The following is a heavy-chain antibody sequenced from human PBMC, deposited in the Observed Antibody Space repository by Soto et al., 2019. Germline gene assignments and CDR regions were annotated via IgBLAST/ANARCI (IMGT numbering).Heavy chain of an antibody. J-gene: IGHJ6*02. CDR3: ASPGREGTRQYYYYGMDV. V-gene: IGHV3-23*01. CDR1: GFTFSSYA. Sequence: EVQLLESGGGLVQPGGSLRLSCAASGFTFSSYAMSWVRQAPGKGLEWVSAISGSGGSTYYADSVKGRFTISRDNSKNTLYLQMNSLRAEDTAVYYCASPGREGTRQYYYYGMDVWGQGTTVTVSS. D-gene: IGHD1-1*01. CDR2: ISGSGGST.